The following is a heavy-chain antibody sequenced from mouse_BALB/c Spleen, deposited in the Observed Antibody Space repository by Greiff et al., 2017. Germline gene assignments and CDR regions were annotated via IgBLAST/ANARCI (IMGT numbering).Heavy chain of an antibody. CDR2: ISYSGST. Sequence: EVQLQQSGPGLVKPSQSLSLTCTVTGYSITSDYAWNWIRQFPGNKLEWMGYISYSGSTSYNPSLKSRISITRDTSKNQFFLQLNSVTTEDTATYYCARSEDYGDYWGQGTTLTVSS. J-gene: IGHJ2*01. CDR1: GYSITSDYA. CDR3: ARSEDYGDY. V-gene: IGHV3-2*02. D-gene: IGHD2-4*01.